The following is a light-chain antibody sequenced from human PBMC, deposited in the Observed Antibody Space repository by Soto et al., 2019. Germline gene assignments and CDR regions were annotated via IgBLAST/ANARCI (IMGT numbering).Light chain of an antibody. J-gene: IGKJ4*01. CDR1: QSVSSY. Sequence: EIVLTQSPATLSLSPGERATLSCRASQSVSSYLAWYQQKLGQAPRLLIYDASTRATGLPARFSGSGPGTDFTLTISSLEPEDFAVYYCQQRAKGLTFGGGTKVEIK. CDR2: DAS. V-gene: IGKV3D-11*02. CDR3: QQRAKGLT.